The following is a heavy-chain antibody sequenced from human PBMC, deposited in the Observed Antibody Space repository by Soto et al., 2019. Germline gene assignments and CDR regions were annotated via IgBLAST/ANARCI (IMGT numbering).Heavy chain of an antibody. CDR2: IVVGSGNT. V-gene: IGHV1-58*01. Sequence: SVKVSCKASGFTFTSSAVQWVRQARGQRLEWIGWIVVGSGNTNYAQKFQERVTITRDMSTSTAYMELSSLRSEDTAVYYCAATSPCGGDCYFLRDYWGQGTLVPVSS. CDR1: GFTFTSSA. CDR3: AATSPCGGDCYFLRDY. J-gene: IGHJ4*02. D-gene: IGHD2-21*02.